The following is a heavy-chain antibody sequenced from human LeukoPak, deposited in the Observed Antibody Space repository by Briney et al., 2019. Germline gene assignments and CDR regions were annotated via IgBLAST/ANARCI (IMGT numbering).Heavy chain of an antibody. V-gene: IGHV3-21*01. CDR3: APNSPGSPPDG. Sequence: GGSLRLSCAASGFTFSSYAMHWVRQAPGKGLEWVSSISSSSSYIYYADSVKGRFTISRDNAKNSLYLQMNSLRAEDTAVYYCAPNSPGSPPDGWGQGTLVTVSS. CDR1: GFTFSSYA. D-gene: IGHD1-14*01. CDR2: ISSSSSYI. J-gene: IGHJ4*02.